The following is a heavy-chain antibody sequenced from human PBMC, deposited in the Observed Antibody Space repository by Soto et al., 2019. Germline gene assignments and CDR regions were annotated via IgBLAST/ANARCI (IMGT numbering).Heavy chain of an antibody. J-gene: IGHJ4*02. CDR3: AKVFGSGWPLPLELDY. Sequence: TSETLSLTCTVSGGSVNSYYWSWIRQPPGKGLEWIGYIFYSGSTKSNPSLKSRVTMSVDMSKNQFSLRLTSVTAADTAVYYCAKVFGSGWPLPLELDYWGQGTLVTVSS. D-gene: IGHD6-19*01. CDR1: GGSVNSYY. V-gene: IGHV4-59*02. CDR2: IFYSGST.